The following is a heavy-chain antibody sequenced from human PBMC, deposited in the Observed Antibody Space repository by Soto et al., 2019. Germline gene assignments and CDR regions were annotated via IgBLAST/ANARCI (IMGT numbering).Heavy chain of an antibody. CDR1: TFTFKKYV. Sequence: EMQLLESGGGLVRPGGSLRLSFAASTFTFKKYVMSWVRQSPGKGLEWVSAITGTGGATYYAESVKGRFTVSRDNSNNTLFLQMNTLRVEDTAVYFCATGAPPPPSVYYGLDLWGQGTTVTVS. CDR3: ATGAPPPPSVYYGLDL. D-gene: IGHD3-10*01. CDR2: ITGTGGAT. V-gene: IGHV3-23*01. J-gene: IGHJ6*02.